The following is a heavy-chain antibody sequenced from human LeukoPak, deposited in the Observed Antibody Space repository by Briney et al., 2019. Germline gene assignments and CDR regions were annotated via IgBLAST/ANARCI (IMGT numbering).Heavy chain of an antibody. CDR3: ARVSSLAGFSY. Sequence: GGSLRLSCAASGFTFSSYGMSWVRQAPGKGLEWVSAISGSGGSTYYADSVKGRFTISRDNSKNTLYLQMNSLRAEDTAVYYCARVSSLAGFSYWGQGTLVTVSS. J-gene: IGHJ4*02. D-gene: IGHD6-19*01. CDR1: GFTFSSYG. CDR2: ISGSGGST. V-gene: IGHV3-23*01.